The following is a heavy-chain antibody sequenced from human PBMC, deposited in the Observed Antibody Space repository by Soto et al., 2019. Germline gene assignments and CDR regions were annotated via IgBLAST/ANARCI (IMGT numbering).Heavy chain of an antibody. V-gene: IGHV4-4*07. CDR1: GGSITNHY. CDR3: ARDYDVNTSVDYWYFDL. J-gene: IGHJ2*01. Sequence: QVQLQESGPRLVTPSETLTLTCSLSGGSITNHYWGWIRQPPGKGLEFIGRIYPSGRAHYNPSLQRRVTMSVDTSKNQCSLKVTSVPAADTAIYYCARDYDVNTSVDYWYFDLWGRGTLVTVSS. CDR2: IYPSGRA. D-gene: IGHD3-16*01.